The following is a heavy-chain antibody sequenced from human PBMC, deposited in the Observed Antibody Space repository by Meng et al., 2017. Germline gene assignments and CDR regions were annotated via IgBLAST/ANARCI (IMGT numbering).Heavy chain of an antibody. J-gene: IGHJ4*02. CDR3: ARDPLTYYDILTGYYPTNFDY. CDR2: IHPSGST. CDR1: GDSITNSNYY. D-gene: IGHD3-9*01. V-gene: IGHV4-61*02. Sequence: LRLSCTVSGDSITNSNYYWTWIRQPAGKGLEYIGRIHPSGSTDYNPSLMSRVTISTDTSKTQFSLNLNSVTSADTAVYYCARDPLTYYDILTGYYPTNFDYWGQGTLVTVSS.